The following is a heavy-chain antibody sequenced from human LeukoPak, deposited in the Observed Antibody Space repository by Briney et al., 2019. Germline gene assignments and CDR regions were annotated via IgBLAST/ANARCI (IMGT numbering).Heavy chain of an antibody. J-gene: IGHJ6*02. CDR2: IYYSGST. D-gene: IGHD4-23*01. Sequence: SETLSLTCAVYGGSFSGYYWSWIRQHPGKGLEWIGYIYYSGSTYYNPSLKSRVTISVDTSKNQFSLKLSSVTAADTAVYYCARDSSNSHYYYYYGMDVWGQGTTVTVSS. CDR3: ARDSSNSHYYYYYGMDV. CDR1: GGSFSGYY. V-gene: IGHV4-31*11.